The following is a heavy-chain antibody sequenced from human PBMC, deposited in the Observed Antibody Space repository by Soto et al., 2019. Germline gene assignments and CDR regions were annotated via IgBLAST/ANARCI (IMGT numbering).Heavy chain of an antibody. CDR3: ARARVSTPRLEDPFDI. J-gene: IGHJ3*02. Sequence: PGESLKISCKGSGYSFTTYWLAWVRQMPGKGLEYMGIIYPGDSDTRYSPSFQGQLTISADKSISTAYLQWTSLKASDTAIYYCARARVSTPRLEDPFDIWGQGTMVTVSS. D-gene: IGHD5-12*01. CDR1: GYSFTTYW. CDR2: IYPGDSDT. V-gene: IGHV5-51*01.